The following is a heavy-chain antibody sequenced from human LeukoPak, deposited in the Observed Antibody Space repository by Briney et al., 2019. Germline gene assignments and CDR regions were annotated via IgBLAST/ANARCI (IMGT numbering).Heavy chain of an antibody. CDR1: GYTFTGYY. CDR2: INPNSGGT. Sequence: ASVKVSCKASGYTFTGYYMHWVRQAPGQGLEWMGWINPNSGGTNYAQKFQGRVTMTRDTSISTAYMELSRLRSDDTAVYYCARGGPRYQLPFQEAAFDIWGQGTMVTVSS. D-gene: IGHD2-2*01. V-gene: IGHV1-2*02. CDR3: ARGGPRYQLPFQEAAFDI. J-gene: IGHJ3*02.